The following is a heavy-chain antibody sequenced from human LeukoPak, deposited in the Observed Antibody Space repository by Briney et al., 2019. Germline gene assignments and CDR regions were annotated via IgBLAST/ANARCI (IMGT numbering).Heavy chain of an antibody. D-gene: IGHD1-26*01. J-gene: IGHJ4*02. CDR3: ARGGSGSYLSSYYFDY. CDR1: GGSISSSSYY. V-gene: IGHV4-39*07. CDR2: IYYSGST. Sequence: SETLSLTCTVSGGSISSSSYYWGWIRQPPGKGLEWIGSIYYSGSTYYNPSLKSRVTISVDTSKNQFSLKLSSVTAADTAVYYCARGGSGSYLSSYYFDYWGQGTLVTVSS.